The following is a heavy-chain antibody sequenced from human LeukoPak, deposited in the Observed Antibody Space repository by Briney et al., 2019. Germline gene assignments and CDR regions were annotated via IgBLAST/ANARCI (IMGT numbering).Heavy chain of an antibody. V-gene: IGHV1-69*02. J-gene: IGHJ4*02. CDR2: IIPILGIA. CDR3: ARTGTPLGPPLDY. CDR1: GGTFSSYT. D-gene: IGHD1/OR15-1a*01. Sequence: SVKVSCKASGGTFSSYTISWVRQAPGQGLEWMGRIIPILGIANYAQKFQGRVAITADKSTSTAYMELSSLRSEDTAVYYCARTGTPLGPPLDYWAQGTRVTVSS.